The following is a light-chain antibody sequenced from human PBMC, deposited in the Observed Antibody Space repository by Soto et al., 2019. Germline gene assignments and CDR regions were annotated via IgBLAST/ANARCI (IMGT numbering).Light chain of an antibody. V-gene: IGKV3-15*01. Sequence: EIVMTQSPATLSVSPGERATLSCRASQSLSGNLAWYQQKPGQAARLLSYRASTRATGVPARFSASGSGTEFTLTISSLQSEDSAVYFCHQYSNWPPWTFGPGTKAEIK. CDR3: HQYSNWPPWT. J-gene: IGKJ1*01. CDR2: RAS. CDR1: QSLSGN.